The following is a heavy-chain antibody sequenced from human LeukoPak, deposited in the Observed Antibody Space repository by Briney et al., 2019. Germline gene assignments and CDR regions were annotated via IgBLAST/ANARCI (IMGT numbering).Heavy chain of an antibody. J-gene: IGHJ6*02. D-gene: IGHD3-10*01. CDR3: ARAHYASGSYPYYYYGMDV. CDR1: GFTLSSYA. V-gene: IGHV3-30-3*01. CDR2: ISYDGSNK. Sequence: GGSLRLSCAASGFTLSSYAMHWVRQAPGKGLEWVAVISYDGSNKYYADSVKGRFTISRDNSKNTLYLQMNSLRAEDTAVYYCARAHYASGSYPYYYYGMDVWGQGTTVTVSS.